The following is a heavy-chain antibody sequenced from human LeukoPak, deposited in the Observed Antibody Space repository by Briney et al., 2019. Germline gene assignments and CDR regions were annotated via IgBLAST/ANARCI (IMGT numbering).Heavy chain of an antibody. CDR3: ARRRNYYDSMSRPYNWFDP. Sequence: PSETLSLTCAVYGGSFSGCYWSWIRQPPGKGLEWIGEINHSGSTNYNPSLKSRVTISVDTSKNQFSLKLSSVTAADTAVYYCARRRNYYDSMSRPYNWFDPWGQGTLVTVSS. CDR2: INHSGST. CDR1: GGSFSGCY. V-gene: IGHV4-34*01. D-gene: IGHD3-22*01. J-gene: IGHJ5*02.